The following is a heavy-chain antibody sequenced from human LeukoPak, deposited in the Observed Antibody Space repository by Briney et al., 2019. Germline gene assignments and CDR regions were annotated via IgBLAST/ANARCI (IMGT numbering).Heavy chain of an antibody. CDR1: GYTFTSYD. CDR2: MNPNSGNT. J-gene: IGHJ6*02. V-gene: IGHV1-8*01. D-gene: IGHD6-13*01. Sequence: GASVKVSCKASGYTFTSYDINWVRQATGQGLEWMGWMNPNSGNTGYAQTVQGRVTMTRNTSISTAYMELSSLRSEDTAVYYCARVGSSSWYVSFYYYYGMDVWGQGTTVTVSS. CDR3: ARVGSSSWYVSFYYYYGMDV.